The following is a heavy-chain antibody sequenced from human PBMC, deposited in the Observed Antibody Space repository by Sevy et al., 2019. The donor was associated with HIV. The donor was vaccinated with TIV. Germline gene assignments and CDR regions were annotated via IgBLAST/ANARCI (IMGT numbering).Heavy chain of an antibody. D-gene: IGHD4-17*01. J-gene: IGHJ2*01. CDR2: IYHSGST. CDR3: ARGRRHDYGDYWYFDL. CDR1: GYSISSGYY. Sequence: SETLSLTCTVSGYSISSGYYWGWIRQPPGKGLEWIGSIYHSGSTYYNSSLKSRVTISVDTSKNQFSLKLSSVTAADTAVYYCARGRRHDYGDYWYFDLWGRGTLVTVSS. V-gene: IGHV4-38-2*02.